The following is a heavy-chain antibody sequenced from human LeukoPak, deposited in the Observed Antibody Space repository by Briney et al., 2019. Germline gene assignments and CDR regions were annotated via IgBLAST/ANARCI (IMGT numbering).Heavy chain of an antibody. V-gene: IGHV4-34*01. Sequence: SETLSLTCAVYGGSFSGYYWSWIRQPPGKGLEWIGEINHSRSTNYNPSLKSRVTISVDTSKNQFSLKLSSVTAADTAVYYCARPLGNYYDSSGYYYDAFDIWGQGTMVTVSS. CDR2: INHSRST. J-gene: IGHJ3*02. CDR3: ARPLGNYYDSSGYYYDAFDI. D-gene: IGHD3-22*01. CDR1: GGSFSGYY.